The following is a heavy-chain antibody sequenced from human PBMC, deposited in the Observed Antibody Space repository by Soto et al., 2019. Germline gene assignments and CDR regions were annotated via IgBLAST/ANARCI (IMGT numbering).Heavy chain of an antibody. D-gene: IGHD2-8*01. CDR3: ARDPGYCTNGVCRMPPNTREIRGGYYYGMDV. CDR2: ISGSGGST. J-gene: IGHJ6*02. V-gene: IGHV3-23*01. Sequence: GGSLRLSCAASGFTFSSYAMSWVRQAPGKGLEWVSAISGSGGSTYYADSVKGRFTISRDNSKNTLYLQMNSLRAEDTAVYYCARDPGYCTNGVCRMPPNTREIRGGYYYGMDVWGQGTTVTVSS. CDR1: GFTFSSYA.